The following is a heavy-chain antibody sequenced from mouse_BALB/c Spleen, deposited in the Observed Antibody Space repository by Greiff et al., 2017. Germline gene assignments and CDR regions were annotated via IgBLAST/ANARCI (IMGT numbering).Heavy chain of an antibody. Sequence: QVQLQQSGPELVRPGVSVKISCKGSGYTFTDYAMHWVKQSHAKSLEWIGVISTYYGNTNYNQKFKGKATMTVDKSSSTAYMELARLTSEDSAIYYCARSDSSGYPYFDYWGQGTTLTVSS. CDR2: ISTYYGNT. CDR1: GYTFTDYA. CDR3: ARSDSSGYPYFDY. J-gene: IGHJ2*01. V-gene: IGHV1-67*01. D-gene: IGHD3-2*01.